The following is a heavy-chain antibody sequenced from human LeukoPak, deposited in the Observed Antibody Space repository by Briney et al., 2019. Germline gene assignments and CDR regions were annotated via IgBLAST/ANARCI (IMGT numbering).Heavy chain of an antibody. J-gene: IGHJ4*02. Sequence: GESLKISCKGSGYSFTSYWIGWVRQMPGKGLEWMGIIYPVDSDTSYSPSFQGQVTISADKSSSTAYLQWSRLKASDTAMYYCARRAGSYYPSLFAYWGQGTLVTVPS. CDR3: ARRAGSYYPSLFAY. V-gene: IGHV5-51*01. D-gene: IGHD1-26*01. CDR2: IYPVDSDT. CDR1: GYSFTSYW.